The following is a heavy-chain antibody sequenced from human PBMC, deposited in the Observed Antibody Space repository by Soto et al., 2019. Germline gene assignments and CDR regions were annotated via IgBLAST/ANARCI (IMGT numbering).Heavy chain of an antibody. Sequence: QVQLVQSGAEVKKPGSSVKVSCKASGGTFSNDIITWVRQAPGQGLEWMGRIIPLLDITNYEQKFQGRVTITADKSSSTAYMELNRLRSEVTAVYYCVRYSPIGSTYSGYDGIDYWGQGTLVTVSS. J-gene: IGHJ4*02. CDR2: IIPLLDIT. CDR3: VRYSPIGSTYSGYDGIDY. D-gene: IGHD5-12*01. V-gene: IGHV1-69*02. CDR1: GGTFSNDI.